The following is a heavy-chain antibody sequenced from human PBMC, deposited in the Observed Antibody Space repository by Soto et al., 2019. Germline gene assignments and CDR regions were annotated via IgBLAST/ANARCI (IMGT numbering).Heavy chain of an antibody. J-gene: IGHJ4*01. Sequence: PGGSLRLSCAASGFTFSSYAMHWVRQAPGKGLEWVAVISYDGSNKYYADSVKGRFTISRDNSKNTLYLQMNSLRAEDTAVYYCARAWGYGSGASVNPYLDYGGHGTRVTVPS. V-gene: IGHV3-30-3*01. CDR1: GFTFSSYA. CDR2: ISYDGSNK. D-gene: IGHD3-10*01. CDR3: ARAWGYGSGASVNPYLDY.